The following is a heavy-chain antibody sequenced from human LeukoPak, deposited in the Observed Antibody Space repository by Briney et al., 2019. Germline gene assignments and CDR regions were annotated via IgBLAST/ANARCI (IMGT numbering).Heavy chain of an antibody. V-gene: IGHV3-23*01. Sequence: GGSLRLSCAASGFTFSSSAMNWVRQAPGKGLEWVSTISRSGDRTYYADSVKGRFTISRDNSKNTLFLQMNSMRAEDTSVYYCAKDYSVITSDDAFDIWGQGTMVTVSS. J-gene: IGHJ3*02. CDR3: AKDYSVITSDDAFDI. CDR2: ISRSGDRT. CDR1: GFTFSSSA. D-gene: IGHD3-10*01.